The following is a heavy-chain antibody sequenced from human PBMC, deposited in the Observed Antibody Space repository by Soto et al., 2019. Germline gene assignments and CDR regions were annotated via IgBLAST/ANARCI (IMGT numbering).Heavy chain of an antibody. Sequence: QVQLHEPGPGLVKPSETLSLTCSVSDVSTSNFFWKWFRQPPGKGLEWIGIIHSSGTTNYNPSLARRVTISADPSKSQCSLKMTSVTAAGTAVYYCSRGGGWLTDYWGHGTQVTVAT. J-gene: IGHJ4*01. CDR3: SRGGGWLTDY. CDR2: IHSSGTT. D-gene: IGHD6-19*01. CDR1: DVSTSNFF. V-gene: IGHV4-59*08.